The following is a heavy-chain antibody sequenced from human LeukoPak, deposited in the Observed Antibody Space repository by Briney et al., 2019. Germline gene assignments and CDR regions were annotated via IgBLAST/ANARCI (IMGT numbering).Heavy chain of an antibody. V-gene: IGHV1-18*01. Sequence: AASVKVSCKASGYTFTSYSISWVRQAPGQGLEWMGWISGYNGNTNYAQKLQGRVTMTTDTSTSTAYVELRSLRSDDTAVYYRARTIPDAAYFDYWGQGTLVTVSS. CDR1: GYTFTSYS. CDR2: ISGYNGNT. J-gene: IGHJ4*02. D-gene: IGHD2-15*01. CDR3: ARTIPDAAYFDY.